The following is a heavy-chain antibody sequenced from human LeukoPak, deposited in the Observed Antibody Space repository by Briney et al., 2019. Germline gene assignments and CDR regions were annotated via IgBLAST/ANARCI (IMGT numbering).Heavy chain of an antibody. CDR1: GFTFSSYG. Sequence: PGRSLRLSCEASGFTFSSYGMHWVRQAPGKGLEWVTVISHDGSNKYYVDSVKGRFTISRDNSKNTLYLQMNSLRAEDTAVYYCAKEGYYGSGSFPDHWGQGTLVTVSS. J-gene: IGHJ4*02. CDR2: ISHDGSNK. V-gene: IGHV3-30*18. D-gene: IGHD3-10*01. CDR3: AKEGYYGSGSFPDH.